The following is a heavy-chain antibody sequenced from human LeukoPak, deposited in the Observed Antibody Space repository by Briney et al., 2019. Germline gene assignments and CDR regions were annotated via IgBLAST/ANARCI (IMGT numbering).Heavy chain of an antibody. J-gene: IGHJ4*02. CDR2: IKTDGSIT. CDR3: ARVATGSYHFDY. Sequence: GGSLRLSCAASGFTFSIYGMSWVRQAPGKGLEWVSRIKTDGSITSYADSVKDRFTISRDNAKNTLYLQMNSLRVEDTAVYYCARVATGSYHFDYWGQGTLVTVSS. CDR1: GFTFSIYG. V-gene: IGHV3-74*01. D-gene: IGHD1-26*01.